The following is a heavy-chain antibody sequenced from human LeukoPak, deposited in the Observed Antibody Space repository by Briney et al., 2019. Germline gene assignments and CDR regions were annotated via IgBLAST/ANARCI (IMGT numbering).Heavy chain of an antibody. V-gene: IGHV4-31*02. D-gene: IGHD6-6*01. CDR1: GGSISSGGYC. CDR3: AREYSSSSCFDP. CDR2: IYYSGST. J-gene: IGHJ5*02. Sequence: TSETLSLTWTVSGGSISSGGYCWSWIRQHPGKGLEWIGYIYYSGSTHYNPFLQSRVTISVDTSKTQFSRKLSSVTAADTAVYYCAREYSSSSCFDPWGQGTLVTVSS.